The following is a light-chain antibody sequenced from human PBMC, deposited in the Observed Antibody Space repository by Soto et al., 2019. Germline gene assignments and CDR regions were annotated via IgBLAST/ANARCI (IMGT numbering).Light chain of an antibody. J-gene: IGLJ3*02. CDR1: SSNIGSKY. CDR2: RND. CDR3: AAWDGSLSGWV. V-gene: IGLV1-47*01. Sequence: QSALTQPPSASGTPGQRVTISCSGSSSNIGSKYVYWYQQLPGTAPKLLIYRNDQRPSGVPDRFSGSKSGTSASLAISGLRSEDEADYYCAAWDGSLSGWVFGGGTQLTVL.